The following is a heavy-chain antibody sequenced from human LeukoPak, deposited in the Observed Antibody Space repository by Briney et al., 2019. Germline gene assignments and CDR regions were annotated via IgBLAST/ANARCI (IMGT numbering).Heavy chain of an antibody. D-gene: IGHD3-10*01. CDR1: GFTFSSYG. V-gene: IGHV3-30*18. J-gene: IGHJ4*02. CDR3: AKDSSYYNSQFDY. Sequence: GGSLRLSCAASGFTFSSYGMHWVRQAPGKGLEWVAVISYDGSNKYYADSVKGRFTISRDNSKNALYLQMNSLRAEDTAVYYCAKDSSYYNSQFDYWGQGTLVTVSS. CDR2: ISYDGSNK.